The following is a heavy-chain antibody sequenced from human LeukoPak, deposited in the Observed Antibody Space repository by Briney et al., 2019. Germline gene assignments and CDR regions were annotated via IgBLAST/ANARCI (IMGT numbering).Heavy chain of an antibody. D-gene: IGHD6-6*01. CDR3: ARIGYSSSSFDY. J-gene: IGHJ4*02. V-gene: IGHV3-7*01. CDR2: IKQDGSQI. CDR1: GFIFSNYW. Sequence: GGSLRLSCAASGFIFSNYWMRWVRQAPGKGLEWVANIKQDGSQIYYVDSVKGRFTISRDNAKNSQYLQMNSLRAEDTAVYYCARIGYSSSSFDYWGQGTLVTVSS.